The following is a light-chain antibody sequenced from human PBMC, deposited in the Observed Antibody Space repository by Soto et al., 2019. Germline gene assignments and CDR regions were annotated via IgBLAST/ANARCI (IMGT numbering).Light chain of an antibody. CDR2: ETS. J-gene: IGKJ1*01. CDR1: QSISIW. V-gene: IGKV1-5*03. Sequence: DVQMTQSPTTLSASVGDRVTITCRASQSISIWLAWYQQKPGKATKILISETSTLESGVPSRFSGSGSGTEFTLTITNLQPEDFATYYCQQYNNYPQAFGQGTKVEIK. CDR3: QQYNNYPQA.